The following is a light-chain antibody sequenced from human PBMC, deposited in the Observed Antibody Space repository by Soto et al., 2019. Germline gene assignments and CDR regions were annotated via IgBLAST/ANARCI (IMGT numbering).Light chain of an antibody. V-gene: IGLV2-14*01. CDR2: EVT. CDR1: GSDIAGYNY. CDR3: TSLTSTSSLYV. Sequence: QSALTQPASVSGSLGQSITISCTGTGSDIAGYNYISWYQQLPGKAPKLMIYEVTIRPSGISNRFSGSKSGNTASLTISGLQAEDEADYFCTSLTSTSSLYVFGTGTKVTVL. J-gene: IGLJ1*01.